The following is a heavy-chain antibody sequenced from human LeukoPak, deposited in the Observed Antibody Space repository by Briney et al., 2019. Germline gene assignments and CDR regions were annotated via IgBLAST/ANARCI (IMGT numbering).Heavy chain of an antibody. CDR2: INHSGST. Sequence: SETLSLTCTVSGGSISSSSYYWSWIRQPPGKGLEWIGEINHSGSTNYNPSLKSRVTISVDTSKNQFSLKLSSVTAADTAVYYCAETTLHYDFWSGYYSDNAFDIWGQGTMVTVSS. J-gene: IGHJ3*02. CDR1: GGSISSSSYY. V-gene: IGHV4-39*07. CDR3: AETTLHYDFWSGYYSDNAFDI. D-gene: IGHD3-3*01.